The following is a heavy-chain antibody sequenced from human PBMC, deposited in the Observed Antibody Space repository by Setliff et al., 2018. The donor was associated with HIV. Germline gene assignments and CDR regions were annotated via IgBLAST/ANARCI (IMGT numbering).Heavy chain of an antibody. CDR1: GLPFYNYW. Sequence: ETLSLSCVASGLPFYNYWMTWLRRAPGRGLEWVANIKQDGSDMHYIESVKGRFTILRDNAKNSVFLQMNSLRAEDTGVYYCATQTGFYNSHWYDYWGQGTMVTVSS. D-gene: IGHD6-13*01. J-gene: IGHJ4*02. CDR3: ATQTGFYNSHWYDY. V-gene: IGHV3-7*01. CDR2: IKQDGSDM.